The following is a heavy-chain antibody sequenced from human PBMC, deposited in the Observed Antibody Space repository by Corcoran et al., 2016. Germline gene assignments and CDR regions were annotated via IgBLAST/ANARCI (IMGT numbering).Heavy chain of an antibody. J-gene: IGHJ5*02. Sequence: QVQLVQSGTEVKKPGASVKVSCKASGYTFTSYAIHWVRKAPGQSLEWMGWINAGTGNTKYSQHFQGRVSITMDTSVTIAYRELSSLRSEDTVVYYCARNRATVSDSLWFDPWGQGTLVIVSS. CDR2: INAGTGNT. D-gene: IGHD6-19*01. CDR3: ARNRATVSDSLWFDP. V-gene: IGHV1-3*01. CDR1: GYTFTSYA.